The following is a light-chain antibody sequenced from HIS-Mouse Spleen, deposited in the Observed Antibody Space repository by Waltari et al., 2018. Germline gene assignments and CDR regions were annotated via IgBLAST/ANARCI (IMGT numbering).Light chain of an antibody. CDR3: CSYAGSYTGV. CDR2: DVS. CDR1: SSDVGGYNY. V-gene: IGLV2-11*01. J-gene: IGLJ1*01. Sequence: QSALTQPRSVSGSPGQSVTISCTGTSSDVGGYNYVSWYQQHPGKAPKLMIYDVSTRPSGVPDRFSGSKSGNTASLTISGLQAEDEADDYCCSYAGSYTGVFGTGTKVTVL.